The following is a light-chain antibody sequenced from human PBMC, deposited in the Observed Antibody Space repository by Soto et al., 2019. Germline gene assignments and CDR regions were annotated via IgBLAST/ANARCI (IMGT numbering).Light chain of an antibody. J-gene: IGLJ3*02. V-gene: IGLV1-36*01. Sequence: QSVLTQPPSVSEAPRQRVTISCSGSSSNIGNNAVTWYQQLPGKAPKLLIYYDDLLPSGVSDRFSGSKSGTSASLAISGLQSEDEADYYCAAWDDSLNGPRWVFGGGTKLTVL. CDR2: YDD. CDR3: AAWDDSLNGPRWV. CDR1: SSNIGNNA.